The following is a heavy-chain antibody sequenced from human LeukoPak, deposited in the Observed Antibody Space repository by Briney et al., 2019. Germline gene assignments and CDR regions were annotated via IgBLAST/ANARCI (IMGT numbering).Heavy chain of an antibody. Sequence: PSETLSLTCTASGDSITNSNYYWSWIRQPPGKGLEWIGYIYYSGSTNYNPSLKSRVTISVDTSKNQFSLKLSSVTAADTAVYYCARGHSSGWYLWYFDYWGQGTLVTVSS. CDR2: IYYSGST. CDR1: GDSITNSNYY. V-gene: IGHV4-61*01. J-gene: IGHJ4*02. D-gene: IGHD6-19*01. CDR3: ARGHSSGWYLWYFDY.